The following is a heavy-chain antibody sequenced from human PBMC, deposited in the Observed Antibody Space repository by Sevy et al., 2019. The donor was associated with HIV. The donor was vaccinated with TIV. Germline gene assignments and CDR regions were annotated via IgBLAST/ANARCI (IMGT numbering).Heavy chain of an antibody. CDR3: ARVGTIFSLLGYFDY. D-gene: IGHD3-3*01. V-gene: IGHV1-2*02. CDR1: GNTFTVYY. Sequence: ASVKVSCKASGNTFTVYYMYWVRQAPGQGLEWTGWINPNSGGTNYAQKFQGRVTMTSDTSINTAYMELSRLRSDDTAVYYCARVGTIFSLLGYFDYWGQGTLVTVSS. J-gene: IGHJ4*02. CDR2: INPNSGGT.